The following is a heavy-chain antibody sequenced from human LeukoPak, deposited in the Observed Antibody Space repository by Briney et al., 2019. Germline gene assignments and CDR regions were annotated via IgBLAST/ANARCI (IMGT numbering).Heavy chain of an antibody. V-gene: IGHV3-7*01. CDR1: GFTFSSYW. CDR2: IKQHGSEQ. CDR3: ARTSYVVIVVPTAGGGDIDY. Sequence: PGRSLRLSCAASGFTFSSYWMTWVRQAPGKGLEWVATIKQHGSEQYYVDSVKGRFAISRDNAKNSLYLQMNSLRAEDTAVYYCARTSYVVIVVPTAGGGDIDYWGQGTLVTVSS. D-gene: IGHD2-2*01. J-gene: IGHJ4*02.